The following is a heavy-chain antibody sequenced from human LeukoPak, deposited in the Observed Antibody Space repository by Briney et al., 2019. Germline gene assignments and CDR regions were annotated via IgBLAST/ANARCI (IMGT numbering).Heavy chain of an antibody. CDR1: GYIFTDYY. CDR2: IHPNSGGT. J-gene: IGHJ4*02. CDR3: ARGLINGHDFDY. D-gene: IGHD1-20*01. Sequence: ASVKASCKASGYIFTDYYMHWVRQVPGQGPEWMGWIHPNSGGTNYAQKFQGWVTMTRDTSISTAYVDLSRLTSDDTAIYYCARGLINGHDFDYWGQGTLVTVSS. V-gene: IGHV1-2*04.